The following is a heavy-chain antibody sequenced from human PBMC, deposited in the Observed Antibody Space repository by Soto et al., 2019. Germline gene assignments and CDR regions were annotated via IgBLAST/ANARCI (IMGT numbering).Heavy chain of an antibody. D-gene: IGHD2-2*02. V-gene: IGHV3-13*04. CDR2: IGTAGDT. CDR3: ARAHYTPPYYYYYGMDV. Sequence: GGSLRLSCAASGFTFSSYDMHWVRQATGKGLEWVSAIGTAGDTYYPGSVKGRFTISRENAKNSLYLQMNSLRAGDTAVYYCARAHYTPPYYYYYGMDVWGQGTTVTVSS. CDR1: GFTFSSYD. J-gene: IGHJ6*02.